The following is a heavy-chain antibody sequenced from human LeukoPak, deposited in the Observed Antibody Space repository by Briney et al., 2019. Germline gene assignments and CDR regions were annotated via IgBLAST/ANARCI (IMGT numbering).Heavy chain of an antibody. Sequence: QPGGSLRLSCAASGFTFSRYGMSWVRQAPGKGLEWVAVISYDGSNKYYADSVKGRFTISRDNSKNTLYLQMNSLRAEDTAVYYCARVSTVVTPNWFDPWGQGTLVTVSS. V-gene: IGHV3-30*03. CDR3: ARVSTVVTPNWFDP. D-gene: IGHD4-23*01. J-gene: IGHJ5*02. CDR1: GFTFSRYG. CDR2: ISYDGSNK.